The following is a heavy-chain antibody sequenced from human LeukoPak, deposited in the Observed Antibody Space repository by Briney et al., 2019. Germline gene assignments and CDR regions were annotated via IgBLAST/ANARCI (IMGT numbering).Heavy chain of an antibody. CDR2: ISAYNGNT. J-gene: IGHJ4*02. V-gene: IGHV1-18*01. D-gene: IGHD2-2*01. Sequence: GASVKVSCKASGYTFTSYGISWVRQAPGQGLEWMGWISAYNGNTDYAQKLQGRVTMTTDTSTSTAYMELRSLRSDDTAVYYCAIETLVVEQGGYWGQGTLVTVSS. CDR1: GYTFTSYG. CDR3: AIETLVVEQGGY.